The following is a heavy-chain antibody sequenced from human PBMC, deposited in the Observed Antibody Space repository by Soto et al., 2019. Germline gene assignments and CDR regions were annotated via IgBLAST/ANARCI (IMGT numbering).Heavy chain of an antibody. CDR1: GFKISSSS. CDR3: ARYYYDSSGYDGMDV. D-gene: IGHD3-22*01. V-gene: IGHV3-48*02. Sequence: EVQLVESGGGLVQPGGSLRLSGAAFGFKISSSSRNWVRQAPGRGLEWVAYISDSGSNTLYADSVKGRFTVSRDTAKNSLYLQMSGLRHEDRAVYSCARYYYDSSGYDGMDVWGQGTTVTVPS. J-gene: IGHJ6*02. CDR2: ISDSGSNT.